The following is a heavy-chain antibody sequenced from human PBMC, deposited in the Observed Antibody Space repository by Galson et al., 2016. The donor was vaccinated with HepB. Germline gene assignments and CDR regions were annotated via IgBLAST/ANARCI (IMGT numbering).Heavy chain of an antibody. J-gene: IGHJ6*02. CDR3: ARNARVNYYYCYGMDV. CDR2: ISYDGSNK. Sequence: SLRLSCAASGFAFSDYGMHWVRQAPGKGLEWVAVISYDGSNKYYADSVKGRLTISRDNSKNALHLQMNSLRVEDTAVYFCARNARVNYYYCYGMDVWGQGTTVTVSS. D-gene: IGHD2-21*01. V-gene: IGHV3-30*03. CDR1: GFAFSDYG.